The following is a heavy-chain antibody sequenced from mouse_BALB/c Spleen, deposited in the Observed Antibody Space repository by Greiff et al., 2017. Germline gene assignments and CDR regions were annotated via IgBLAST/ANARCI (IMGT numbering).Heavy chain of an antibody. CDR2: ISSGSSTI. CDR1: GFTFSSFG. Sequence: EVKLMESGGGLVQPGGSRKLSCAASGFTFSSFGMHWVRQAPEKGLEWVAYISSGSSTIYYADTVKGRFTISRDNPKNTLFLQMTSLRSEDTAMYYCARSSGSYYFDYWGQGTTLTVSS. D-gene: IGHD4-1*01. CDR3: ARSSGSYYFDY. J-gene: IGHJ2*01. V-gene: IGHV5-17*02.